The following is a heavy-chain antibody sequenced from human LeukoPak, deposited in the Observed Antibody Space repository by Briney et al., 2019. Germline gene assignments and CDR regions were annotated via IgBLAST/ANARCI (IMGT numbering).Heavy chain of an antibody. CDR2: IYSGGST. CDR3: ARDLGYYFDY. Sequence: GGSLRLSCAASGFTLSSYSMNWVRQAPGKGLEWVSVIYSGGSTYYADSVKGRFTISRDNSKNTLYLQMNSLRAEDTAVYYCARDLGYYFDYWGQGTLVTVSS. CDR1: GFTLSSYS. V-gene: IGHV3-53*01. J-gene: IGHJ4*02.